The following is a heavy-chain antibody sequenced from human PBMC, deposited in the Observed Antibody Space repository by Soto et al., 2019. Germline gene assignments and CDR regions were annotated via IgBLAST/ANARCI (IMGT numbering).Heavy chain of an antibody. V-gene: IGHV4-59*01. Sequence: LSLTCTVSGGSISSYYWSWIRQPPGKVLEWIGYIYYSGSTNYNPSLKSRVTISVDTSKNQFSLKLSSVTAADTAVYYCARATYSSGDLDYWGQGNQVTVSS. D-gene: IGHD6-19*01. CDR3: ARATYSSGDLDY. CDR1: GGSISSYY. J-gene: IGHJ4*02. CDR2: IYYSGST.